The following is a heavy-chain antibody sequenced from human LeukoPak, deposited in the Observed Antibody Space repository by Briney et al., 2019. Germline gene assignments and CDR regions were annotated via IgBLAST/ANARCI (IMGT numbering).Heavy chain of an antibody. CDR2: IYYSGST. J-gene: IGHJ5*02. V-gene: IGHV4-30-4*08. D-gene: IGHD2-2*01. Sequence: SETLSLTCTVSGGSISSGDYYWGWIRQPPGKGLEWIGYIYYSGSTYYNPSLKSRVTISVDTSKNQFSLKLSSVTAADTAVYYCARSPSLVPAAARFDPWGQGTLVTVSS. CDR3: ARSPSLVPAAARFDP. CDR1: GGSISSGDYY.